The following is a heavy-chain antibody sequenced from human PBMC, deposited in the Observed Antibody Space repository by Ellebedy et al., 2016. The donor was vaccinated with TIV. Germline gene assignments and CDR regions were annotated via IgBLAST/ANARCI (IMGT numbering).Heavy chain of an antibody. Sequence: ASVKVSCKASGYTFTSYGISWVRQAPGQGLEWMGRIIPIFGTANYAQKFQGRVTITADESTSTVYMELSSLRSEDTAVYYCASPVTTDGMDVWGQGTTVTVSS. CDR2: IIPIFGTA. CDR3: ASPVTTDGMDV. D-gene: IGHD4-17*01. V-gene: IGHV1-69*13. J-gene: IGHJ6*02. CDR1: GYTFTSYG.